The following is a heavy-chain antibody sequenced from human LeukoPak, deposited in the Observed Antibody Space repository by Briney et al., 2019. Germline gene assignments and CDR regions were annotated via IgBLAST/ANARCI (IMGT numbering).Heavy chain of an antibody. D-gene: IGHD6-13*01. CDR2: IYTSGST. CDR1: GGSISSYY. CDR3: ARAFVEIAAAGREYYYYGMDV. Sequence: PSETLSLTCTVSGGSISSYYWSWIRQPAGKGLEWIGRIYTSGSTNYNPSLKSRVTMSVDTSKNQFPLKLSSVTAADTAVYYCARAFVEIAAAGREYYYYGMDVWGHGTTVTVSS. V-gene: IGHV4-4*07. J-gene: IGHJ6*02.